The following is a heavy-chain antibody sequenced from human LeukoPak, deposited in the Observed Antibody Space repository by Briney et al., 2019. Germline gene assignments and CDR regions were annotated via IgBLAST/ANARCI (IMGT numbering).Heavy chain of an antibody. J-gene: IGHJ4*02. CDR1: GYTFSSYA. Sequence: AASVKVSCKASGYTFSSYAIQWVRQAPGQRLEWMGWINAGNGDTKYSQRFQGRVTITRDTSASTAYMEVSSLRSEDAAVYYCARDPRSGYHDYWGQGTLVTVSS. V-gene: IGHV1-3*01. CDR3: ARDPRSGYHDY. CDR2: INAGNGDT. D-gene: IGHD3-22*01.